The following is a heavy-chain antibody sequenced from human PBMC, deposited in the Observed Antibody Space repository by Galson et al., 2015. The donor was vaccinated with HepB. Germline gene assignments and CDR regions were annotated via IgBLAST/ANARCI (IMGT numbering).Heavy chain of an antibody. Sequence: CAISGDSVSSNSAAWNWIRQSPSRGLEWLGRTYYRSKWYSDYAVSVKSRITINPDTSKNQFSLQLNSVTPEDTAVYYCARVYCSSTSCYRAAFDYWGQGTLVTVSS. CDR3: ARVYCSSTSCYRAAFDY. CDR2: TYYRSKWYS. J-gene: IGHJ4*02. V-gene: IGHV6-1*01. D-gene: IGHD2-2*01. CDR1: GDSVSSNSAA.